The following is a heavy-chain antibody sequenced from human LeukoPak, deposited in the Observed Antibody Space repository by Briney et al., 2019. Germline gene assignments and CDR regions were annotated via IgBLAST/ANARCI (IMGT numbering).Heavy chain of an antibody. CDR2: IIPILGIA. CDR1: GGTFSSYA. J-gene: IGHJ3*02. V-gene: IGHV1-69*04. Sequence: SVKVSCKASGGTFSSYAISWVRQAPGQGLEWMGRIIPILGIANYAQKFQGRVTITADKSTSTAYMELSSLRSEDTAVYYCARDRVDSSGYMGAFDIWGQGTMVTVSS. D-gene: IGHD3-22*01. CDR3: ARDRVDSSGYMGAFDI.